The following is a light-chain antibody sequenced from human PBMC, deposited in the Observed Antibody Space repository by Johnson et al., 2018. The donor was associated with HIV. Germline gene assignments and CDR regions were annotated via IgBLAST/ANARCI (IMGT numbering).Light chain of an antibody. J-gene: IGLJ1*01. CDR1: SSNIGNNY. Sequence: QSVLTQSPSVSAAPGQKVTISCSGSSSNIGNNYVSWYQQFSGTAPKLLIYENNKRPSGIPDRFSGSKSGTSATLGITGLQTGDEADYYCGTWDSSLSALYVFGTGTKVTVL. CDR2: ENN. V-gene: IGLV1-51*02. CDR3: GTWDSSLSALYV.